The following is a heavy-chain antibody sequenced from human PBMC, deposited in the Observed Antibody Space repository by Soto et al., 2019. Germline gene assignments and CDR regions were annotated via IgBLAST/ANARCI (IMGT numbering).Heavy chain of an antibody. CDR1: GFSLSTSGVG. J-gene: IGHJ4*02. D-gene: IGHD3-16*01. Sequence: QITLKESGPTPVKPTQTLTLTCTFSGFSLSTSGVGVGWLRQPPGKALEWLALIYWDDDKRYSPSLKSMLTITKDTSKNKVVLTLTNMDPVDTATYYGAHRRRGSYFDYWGQGTLVTVAS. CDR3: AHRRRGSYFDY. V-gene: IGHV2-5*02. CDR2: IYWDDDK.